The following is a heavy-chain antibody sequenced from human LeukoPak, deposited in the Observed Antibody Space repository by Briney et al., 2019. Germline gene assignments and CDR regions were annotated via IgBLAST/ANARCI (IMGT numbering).Heavy chain of an antibody. CDR2: IYYSGST. CDR1: GGSVSSIIYY. CDR3: ARDGYYYDSSGYYEKMYYFDY. Sequence: PSETLSLTCTVSGGSVSSIIYYWGWVRQPPGKGLEWIGTIYYSGSTYYNVSLKSRVTISVDTSRNQFSLKLSSVTAADTAVYYCARDGYYYDSSGYYEKMYYFDYWGQGTLVTVSS. V-gene: IGHV4-39*07. J-gene: IGHJ4*02. D-gene: IGHD3-22*01.